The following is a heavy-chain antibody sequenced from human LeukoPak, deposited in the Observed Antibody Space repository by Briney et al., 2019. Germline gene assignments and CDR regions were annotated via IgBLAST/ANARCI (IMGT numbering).Heavy chain of an antibody. D-gene: IGHD6-19*01. V-gene: IGHV4-31*11. CDR2: IYYSGST. Sequence: SETLSLTCAVSGGSISSGGYYWSWIRQHPGKGLEWIGYIYYSGSTYYNPSLQSRVTISVDTSKNQFSLKLSSVTAADTAVYYCAREGVAGWGLYGMDVWGQGTTVTVSS. CDR1: GGSISSGGYY. J-gene: IGHJ6*02. CDR3: AREGVAGWGLYGMDV.